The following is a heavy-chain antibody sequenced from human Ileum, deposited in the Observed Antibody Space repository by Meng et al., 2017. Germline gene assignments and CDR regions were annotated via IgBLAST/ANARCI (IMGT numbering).Heavy chain of an antibody. V-gene: IGHV4-4*02. CDR3: AANSGKKMHS. CDR2: IYHSGLV. CDR1: GDSIITTNG. D-gene: IGHD4-23*01. Sequence: QVQRQESGPGLAKPSRTLSLTCDVSGDSIITTNGWNWVRQPPGEGLEWIGEIYHSGLVNYNLSLKSRVTLSIDKSKNQFSLKLISVTAADTGVHYCAANSGKKMHSWGQGTLVTVSS. J-gene: IGHJ4*02.